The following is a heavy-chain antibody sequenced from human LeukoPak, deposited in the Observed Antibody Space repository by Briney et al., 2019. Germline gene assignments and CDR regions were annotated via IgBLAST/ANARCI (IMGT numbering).Heavy chain of an antibody. CDR3: ARISNDDYGDYEDAFDI. D-gene: IGHD4-17*01. V-gene: IGHV4-39*07. J-gene: IGHJ3*02. CDR2: IYYSGST. Sequence: SETLSITCTVSGGSISSSSYYWGWIRQPPGKGLEWIGSIYYSGSTYYNPPLKSRVTISVDTSKNQFSLKLSSVTAADTAVYYCARISNDDYGDYEDAFDIWGQGTMVTVSS. CDR1: GGSISSSSYY.